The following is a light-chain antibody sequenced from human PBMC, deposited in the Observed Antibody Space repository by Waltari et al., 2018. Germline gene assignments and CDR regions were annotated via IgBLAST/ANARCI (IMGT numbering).Light chain of an antibody. Sequence: QSVLTQPPSVSGAPGQRVTIYCTGSLSNIRAGYDVHWYQQLPGTAPKLLIYGNNNRPSGVPDRFSGSKSGTSASLAITGLQSDDEADYYCQSYDNILSGGVFGGGTKLTVL. J-gene: IGLJ2*01. CDR3: QSYDNILSGGV. CDR1: LSNIRAGYD. CDR2: GNN. V-gene: IGLV1-40*01.